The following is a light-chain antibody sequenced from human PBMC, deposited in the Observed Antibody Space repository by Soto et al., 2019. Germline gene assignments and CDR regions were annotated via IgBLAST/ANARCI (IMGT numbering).Light chain of an antibody. CDR2: DVT. V-gene: IGLV2-14*01. CDR3: TSYTSSSTYV. CDR1: SSDVGGYNY. Sequence: QSALTQPASVSGSPGQSITISCTGTSSDVGGYNYVSWYQQHPGKAPKPMIYDVTHRPSGVSYRFSGSKSGNTASLTISGLQAEDEADYYCTSYTSSSTYVFGTGTKLTVL. J-gene: IGLJ1*01.